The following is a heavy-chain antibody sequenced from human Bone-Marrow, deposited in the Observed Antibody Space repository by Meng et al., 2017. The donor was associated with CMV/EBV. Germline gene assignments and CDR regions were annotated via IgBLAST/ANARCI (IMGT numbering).Heavy chain of an antibody. Sequence: ASVKVSCKASGYTFTDYRMHWVRQAPGQGLEWMGWISPNNGGTNYVQKFQGRVTMTRDTSISTAYLELNRLTYADTAVYYCASKLYYDFWSAYRGAEGVDPFNIWAQGTAVTVSS. J-gene: IGHJ3*02. D-gene: IGHD3-3*01. CDR1: GYTFTDYR. CDR2: ISPNNGGT. CDR3: ASKLYYDFWSAYRGAEGVDPFNI. V-gene: IGHV1-2*02.